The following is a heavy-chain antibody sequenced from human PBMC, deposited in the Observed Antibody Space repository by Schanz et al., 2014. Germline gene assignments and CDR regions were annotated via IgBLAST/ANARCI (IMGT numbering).Heavy chain of an antibody. J-gene: IGHJ5*02. V-gene: IGHV4-61*02. Sequence: QVQLQESGPGLVKPSQTLSLTCIVSGGSISSGTYYWSWLRQPAGKGLEWIGRIYTSGSTNYNPSLKSRVTISRATPKNQFSLNLSAVTAADTAVYYCAREPLSGYNWFDPWGQGSLVTVSS. D-gene: IGHD6-25*01. CDR3: AREPLSGYNWFDP. CDR1: GGSISSGTYY. CDR2: IYTSGST.